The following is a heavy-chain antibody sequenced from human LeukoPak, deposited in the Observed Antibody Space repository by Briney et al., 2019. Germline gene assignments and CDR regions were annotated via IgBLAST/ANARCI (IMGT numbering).Heavy chain of an antibody. CDR1: GGSISSSNYY. CDR3: ARRGHYYDSSGYSHYMDV. D-gene: IGHD3-22*01. J-gene: IGHJ6*03. V-gene: IGHV4-39*07. Sequence: SETLSLTCTVSGGSISSSNYYWGWIRQPPGKGLEWIETIYHSGSTYYNPPLKSRVTISVDTSKNQFSLKLSSVTAADTAVYYCARRGHYYDSSGYSHYMDVWGKGTTVTVSS. CDR2: IYHSGST.